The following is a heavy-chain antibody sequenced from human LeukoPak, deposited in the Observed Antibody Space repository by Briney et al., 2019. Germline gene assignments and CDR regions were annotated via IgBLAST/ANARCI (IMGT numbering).Heavy chain of an antibody. CDR2: ISGSGSNTI. Sequence: GGSLRLSCVASGFTFTSYGMSWVRQAPGKRLEWVSGISGSGSNTIYYADSVKGRFTISRDNAKNSLYLQMNSLRAEDTAVYYCAREHSSSSGRSFDYWGQGTLVTVSS. D-gene: IGHD6-6*01. CDR1: GFTFTSYG. CDR3: AREHSSSSGRSFDY. V-gene: IGHV3-48*01. J-gene: IGHJ4*02.